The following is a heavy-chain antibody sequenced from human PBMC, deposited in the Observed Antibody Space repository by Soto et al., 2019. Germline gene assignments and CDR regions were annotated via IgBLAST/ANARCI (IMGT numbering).Heavy chain of an antibody. CDR3: ATVGMGGWFDP. V-gene: IGHV1-3*01. CDR1: GYTFTSYA. D-gene: IGHD3-16*01. CDR2: INAVNGNT. Sequence: VSSVKVSCKASGYTFTSYAMHWVRQAPGQRLEWMGWINAVNGNTKYSQKFQGRVTITRATSASTAYMERSSLRSEDTAVYYCATVGMGGWFDPWGQRTLVTVSS. J-gene: IGHJ5*02.